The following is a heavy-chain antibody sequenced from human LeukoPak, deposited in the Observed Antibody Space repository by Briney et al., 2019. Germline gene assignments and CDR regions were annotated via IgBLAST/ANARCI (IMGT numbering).Heavy chain of an antibody. CDR2: ISTRSNYI. J-gene: IGHJ3*01. CDR1: GFTFSSYS. CDR3: ARLSVKEAFDV. V-gene: IGHV3-21*01. Sequence: GGSLRLSCAASGFTFSSYSMNWVRQAPGKGLEWVASISTRSNYIYYADSVKGRFTVSRDNAKNSLYLQMNSLRADDAAVYYCARLSVKEAFDVWGQGTKV. D-gene: IGHD5/OR15-5a*01.